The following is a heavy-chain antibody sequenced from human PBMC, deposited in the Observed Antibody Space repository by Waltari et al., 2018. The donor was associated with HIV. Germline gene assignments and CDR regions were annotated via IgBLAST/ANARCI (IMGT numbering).Heavy chain of an antibody. Sequence: EMQLVESGGGLIQWGGSLRLSWDASGFIVSGSCLRWVRQAPGKGLEWVAVSYSDGSQYYAESVKDRFTVSRDNSKNTLFLQMNSLRAEDTAVYYCARERATVSEGAYGMDVWGQGATVTVSS. CDR1: GFIVSGSC. CDR2: SYSDGSQ. V-gene: IGHV3-53*01. J-gene: IGHJ6*02. CDR3: ARERATVSEGAYGMDV. D-gene: IGHD4-17*01.